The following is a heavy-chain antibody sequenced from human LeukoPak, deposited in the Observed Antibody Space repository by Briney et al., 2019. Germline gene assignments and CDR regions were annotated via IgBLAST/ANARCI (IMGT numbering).Heavy chain of an antibody. CDR3: ARGITGSTGFDY. CDR1: GGSVSSSY. J-gene: IGHJ4*02. D-gene: IGHD1-7*01. CDR2: IYTSGTT. Sequence: SETLSLTCTVSGGSVSSSYWSWIRQPAGKALEWIGRIYTSGTTTYNPSLKSRVTMSVDTSNNQFSLKLSSVTAADTAVYYCARGITGSTGFDYWGQGTLVAVSS. V-gene: IGHV4-4*07.